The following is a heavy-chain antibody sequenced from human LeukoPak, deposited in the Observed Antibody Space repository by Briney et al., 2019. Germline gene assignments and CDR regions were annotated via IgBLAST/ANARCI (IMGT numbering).Heavy chain of an antibody. Sequence: PGGSLRLSCAASGFTFSSYWMSWVRQAPGKGLEWVANIKQDGSEKYYVDSVKGRFTISRDNAKNSLYLQMNSLRAEDTAVYYCAGGESVYYYGMDVWGQGTTVTVSS. J-gene: IGHJ6*02. CDR1: GFTFSSYW. CDR2: IKQDGSEK. D-gene: IGHD3-10*01. V-gene: IGHV3-7*01. CDR3: AGGESVYYYGMDV.